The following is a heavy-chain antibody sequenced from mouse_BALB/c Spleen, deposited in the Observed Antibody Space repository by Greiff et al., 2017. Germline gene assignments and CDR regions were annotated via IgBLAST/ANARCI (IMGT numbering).Heavy chain of an antibody. D-gene: IGHD2-1*01. J-gene: IGHJ4*01. V-gene: IGHV1-69*02. CDR1: GYTFTSYW. Sequence: QQSCKASGYTFTSYWMHWVKQRPGQGLEWIGEIDPSDSYTNYNQKFKGKATLTVDKSSSTAYMQLSSLTSEDSAVYYCARGNYGKAMDYWGQGTSVTVSS. CDR3: ARGNYGKAMDY. CDR2: IDPSDSYT.